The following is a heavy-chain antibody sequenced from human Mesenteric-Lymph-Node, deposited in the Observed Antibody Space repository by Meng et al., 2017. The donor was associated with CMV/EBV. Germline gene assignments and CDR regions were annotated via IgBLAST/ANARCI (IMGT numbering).Heavy chain of an antibody. V-gene: IGHV4-59*01. D-gene: IGHD1-1*01. CDR2: IYYSGST. CDR3: ARAWRDYYYYGMDV. CDR1: GGSISSYY. J-gene: IGHJ6*02. Sequence: GSLRLSCTVSGGSISSYYWSWIRQPPGKGLEWIGYIYYSGSTNYNPSLKSRVTISVDTSKNQFSLKLSSVTAADTAVYYCARAWRDYYYYGMDVWGQGTTVTVSS.